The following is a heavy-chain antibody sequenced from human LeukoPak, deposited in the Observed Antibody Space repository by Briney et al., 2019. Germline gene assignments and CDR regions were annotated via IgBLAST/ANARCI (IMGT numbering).Heavy chain of an antibody. CDR3: ARDLGSSALDI. V-gene: IGHV1-18*01. D-gene: IGHD6-6*01. CDR1: GYTFISYG. J-gene: IGHJ3*02. Sequence: ASVKVSCKASGYTFISYGISWVRQAPGQGLERMGWISPDNGNTNYAQKLQGRVTMTTDTSTNTAYMELRSLRSDDTAVYYCARDLGSSALDIWGQGTMVTVSS. CDR2: ISPDNGNT.